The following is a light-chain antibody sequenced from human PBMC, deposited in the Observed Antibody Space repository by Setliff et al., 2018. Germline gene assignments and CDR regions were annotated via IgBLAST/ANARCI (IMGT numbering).Light chain of an antibody. CDR3: QVWDSTSDHYV. CDR2: DDA. CDR1: NIGSKT. J-gene: IGLJ1*01. V-gene: IGLV3-21*04. Sequence: SYELVQPPSVSVAPGRTATIACAGANIGSKTVHWYQQKPGQAPVLVIYDDADRPSEIPERFSGSKSGNAATLAISRVEAGDEADYYCQVWDSTSDHYVVGTGTKV.